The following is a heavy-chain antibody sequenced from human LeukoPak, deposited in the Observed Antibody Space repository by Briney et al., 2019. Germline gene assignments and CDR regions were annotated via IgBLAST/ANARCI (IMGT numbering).Heavy chain of an antibody. Sequence: SETLSLTCTVSGGSISSGSYYWSWIRQPAGKGLEWIGRIYTSGSTNYNPSLKSRVTISVDTSKNQFSLKLSSVTAADTAVYYCARDATGTTGISYYYYYMDVWGKGTTVTISS. D-gene: IGHD1-1*01. J-gene: IGHJ6*03. CDR2: IYTSGST. CDR1: GGSISSGSYY. CDR3: ARDATGTTGISYYYYYMDV. V-gene: IGHV4-61*02.